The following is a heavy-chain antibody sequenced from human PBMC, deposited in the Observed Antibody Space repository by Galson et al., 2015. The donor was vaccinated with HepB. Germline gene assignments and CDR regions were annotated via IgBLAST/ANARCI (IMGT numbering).Heavy chain of an antibody. V-gene: IGHV3-11*01. CDR2: VSGSGRAI. CDR3: ARLSFDAFDL. J-gene: IGHJ3*01. CDR1: GVTFSDYD. Sequence: LRLSCAASGVTFSDYDINWIRQAPGKGLEWVSYVSGSGRAIYYGDSVKGRFAISRDNAKNSLYLHMDGLRADDTAVYYCARLSFDAFDLWGQGTMVTVSS.